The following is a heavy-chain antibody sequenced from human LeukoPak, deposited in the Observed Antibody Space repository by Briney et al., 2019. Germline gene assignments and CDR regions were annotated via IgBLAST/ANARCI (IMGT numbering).Heavy chain of an antibody. CDR1: GYTFTGYY. CDR2: INPNSGGT. V-gene: IGHV1-2*02. CDR3: ARVSPDCSSTSCYSVAVAGPFDY. J-gene: IGHJ4*02. Sequence: ASVKVSCKASGYTFTGYYMHWVRQAPGKGLDGMGWINPNSGGTNFAQKFQGRVTMTRDTSISTAYMELSRLRSDDTAVYYCARVSPDCSSTSCYSVAVAGPFDYWGQGTLVTVSS. D-gene: IGHD2-2*01.